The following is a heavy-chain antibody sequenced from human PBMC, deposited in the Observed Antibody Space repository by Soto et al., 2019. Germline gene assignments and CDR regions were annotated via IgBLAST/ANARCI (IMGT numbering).Heavy chain of an antibody. J-gene: IGHJ4*02. Sequence: EVQLVESGGGLVQPGGSLRLSCAASGFTFSNLWMTWVRQAPGKGLEWVANINQDGSEIHYVDSVEGRFTISRDNAKNSLYLQMNSLRAEDTAVYYCTKGGRVDDWGQGTLVTVAS. CDR3: TKGGRVDD. V-gene: IGHV3-7*01. CDR2: INQDGSEI. CDR1: GFTFSNLW. D-gene: IGHD3-16*01.